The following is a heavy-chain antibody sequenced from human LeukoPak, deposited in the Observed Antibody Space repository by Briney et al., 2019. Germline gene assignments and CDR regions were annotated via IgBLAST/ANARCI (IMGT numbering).Heavy chain of an antibody. J-gene: IGHJ5*02. V-gene: IGHV1-2*02. CDR1: GYTFTSYD. CDR2: MNPNSGGT. Sequence: ASVKVSCKASGYTFTSYDINWVRQATGQGLEWMGWMNPNSGGTNYAQKFQGRVTITRDTSISTAYMELSRLRSDDTAVYYCARGADYGDYDGWFDPWGQGTLVTVSS. CDR3: ARGADYGDYDGWFDP. D-gene: IGHD4-17*01.